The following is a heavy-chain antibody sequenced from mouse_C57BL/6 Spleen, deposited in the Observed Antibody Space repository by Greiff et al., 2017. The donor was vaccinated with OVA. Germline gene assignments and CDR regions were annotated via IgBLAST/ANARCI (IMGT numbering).Heavy chain of an antibody. J-gene: IGHJ4*01. V-gene: IGHV1-50*01. CDR3: ASQGSTRGAPYCALDY. CDR1: GYTFTSYW. CDR2: IDPSDSYT. D-gene: IGHD1-1*01. Sequence: QVQLQQPGAELVKPGASVKLSCKASGYTFTSYWMQWVKQRPGQGLEWIGEIDPSDSYTNYNQKFKGKATLTVDTSSSTAYMQLSSLTSEDSAVYYCASQGSTRGAPYCALDYWGQGTSVTVSS.